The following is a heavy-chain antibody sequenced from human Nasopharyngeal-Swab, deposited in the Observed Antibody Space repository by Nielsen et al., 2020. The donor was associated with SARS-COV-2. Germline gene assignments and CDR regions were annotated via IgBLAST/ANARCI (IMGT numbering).Heavy chain of an antibody. Sequence: WVRQAPVQGLEWMGGIIPIFGTANYAQKFQGRVTITADESTSTAYMELSSLRSEDTAVYYCARGGITIFGVVSNLDYWGQGTLVTVSS. J-gene: IGHJ4*02. CDR2: IIPIFGTA. CDR3: ARGGITIFGVVSNLDY. D-gene: IGHD3-3*01. V-gene: IGHV1-69*01.